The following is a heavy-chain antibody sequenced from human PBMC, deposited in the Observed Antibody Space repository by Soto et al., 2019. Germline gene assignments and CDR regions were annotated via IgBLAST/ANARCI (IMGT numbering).Heavy chain of an antibody. J-gene: IGHJ5*02. D-gene: IGHD2-15*01. CDR3: ARETHVGYCSGGSCYGLDADWFDP. CDR2: IYYSGST. Sequence: SETPSISCTVSGGSISSYYWSWIRQHPGKGLEWIGYIYYSGSTNYNPSLKSRVTISVDTSKNQFSLKLSSVTAADTAVYYCARETHVGYCSGGSCYGLDADWFDPWGQGTLVTVSS. V-gene: IGHV4-59*12. CDR1: GGSISSYY.